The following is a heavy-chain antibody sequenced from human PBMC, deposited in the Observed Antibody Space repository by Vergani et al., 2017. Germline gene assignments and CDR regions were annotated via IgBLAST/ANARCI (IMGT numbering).Heavy chain of an antibody. Sequence: QVQLVQSGAEVKKPGASVKVSCKASGYTFTSYGISWVRQAPGQGLEWMGWIIPIFGTANYAQKFQGRVTITADESTSTAYMELSSLRSEDTAVYYCARGGSSRGYCSSTSCSKTTNWFDPWGQGTLVTVSS. CDR2: IIPIFGTA. CDR3: ARGGSSRGYCSSTSCSKTTNWFDP. J-gene: IGHJ5*02. CDR1: GYTFTSYG. D-gene: IGHD2-2*01. V-gene: IGHV1-69*13.